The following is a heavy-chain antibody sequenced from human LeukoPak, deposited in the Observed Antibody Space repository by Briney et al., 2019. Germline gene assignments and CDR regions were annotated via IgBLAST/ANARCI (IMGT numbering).Heavy chain of an antibody. V-gene: IGHV3-23*01. CDR2: ISGSGSDT. Sequence: GGSLRLSCVVSGFTFSGYAMNWVRQAPGKGLEWVSAISGSGSDTFYADSVKGRFISSRDNSKNTLHLQMNSLRAEDTAVYYCAKDQYASGSYQAGMDVWGQGTTVVVSS. CDR1: GFTFSGYA. J-gene: IGHJ6*02. D-gene: IGHD3-10*01. CDR3: AKDQYASGSYQAGMDV.